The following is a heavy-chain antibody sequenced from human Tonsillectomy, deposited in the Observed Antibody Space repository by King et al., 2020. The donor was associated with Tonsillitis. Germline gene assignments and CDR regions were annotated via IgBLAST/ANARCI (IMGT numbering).Heavy chain of an antibody. CDR3: AKSLVPAAMSRTYYFDF. CDR2: IRYDGSNK. CDR1: GFTFSSYG. V-gene: IGHV3-30*02. D-gene: IGHD2-2*01. J-gene: IGHJ4*02. Sequence: VQLVESGGGVVQPGGSLRPSCAASGFTFSSYGMHWVRQAPGKGLEWVAFIRYDGSNKYYADSVKGRFTISRDNSKNTLYLQMNSLRAEDTAVYYCAKSLVPAAMSRTYYFDFWGQGTLVTVSS.